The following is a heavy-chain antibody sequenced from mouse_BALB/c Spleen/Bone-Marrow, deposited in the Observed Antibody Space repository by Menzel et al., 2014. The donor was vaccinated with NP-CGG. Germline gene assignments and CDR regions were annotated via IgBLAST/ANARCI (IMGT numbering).Heavy chain of an antibody. D-gene: IGHD2-14*01. J-gene: IGHJ3*01. CDR2: IYPGSGST. CDR3: TREDYRYDWFAY. CDR1: GYTFTSYW. V-gene: IGHV1S22*01. Sequence: GSELVRPGASVKLSCKASGYTFTSYWMHWVKQRHGQGLEWIGNIYPGSGSTDYDEKFKSKGTLTVDTSSSTAYMHLSSLTSEDSAVYYCTREDYRYDWFAYWGQGTLVTVSA.